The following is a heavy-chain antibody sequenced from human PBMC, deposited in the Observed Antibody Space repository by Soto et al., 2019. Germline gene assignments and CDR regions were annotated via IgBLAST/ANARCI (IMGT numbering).Heavy chain of an antibody. Sequence: EEQLLESGGGLVQPGGSLRLSCAATGFNFGSYAMGWVRQAPGKGLEWVSGVSGSGSSPYYADFVKGRLTISKDKSKNTLYLDLNNLRSEDTAVYFCVKGKESGYRGAFDSWGQGTMVTVSS. CDR1: GFNFGSYA. CDR2: VSGSGSSP. J-gene: IGHJ4*02. V-gene: IGHV3-23*01. CDR3: VKGKESGYRGAFDS. D-gene: IGHD5-18*01.